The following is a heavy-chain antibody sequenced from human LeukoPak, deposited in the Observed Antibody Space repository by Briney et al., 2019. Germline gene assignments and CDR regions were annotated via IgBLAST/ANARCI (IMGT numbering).Heavy chain of an antibody. CDR3: ARGHDFWSARAFDY. CDR2: ISAYNGNT. Sequence: ASVKVSCKASGYAFTSYGISWVRQAPGQGLEWMGWISAYNGNTNYAQKLQGRVTMTTDTSTSTAYMELRSLRSEDTAVYYCARGHDFWSARAFDYWGQGTLVTVSS. D-gene: IGHD3-3*01. V-gene: IGHV1-18*01. CDR1: GYAFTSYG. J-gene: IGHJ4*02.